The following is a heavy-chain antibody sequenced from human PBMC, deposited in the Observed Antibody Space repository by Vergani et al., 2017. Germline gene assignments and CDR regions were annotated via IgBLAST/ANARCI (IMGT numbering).Heavy chain of an antibody. J-gene: IGHJ4*02. CDR1: GATFRSNT. V-gene: IGHV1-69*02. CDR3: ARVSPGDNSGWEPFVY. Sequence: QVQLVQSGAEVKKPGSSVKVSCKASGATFRSNTISWVRQVPGQGLEWMGRIIPIIRLATSAQKFQDRVKITGDTSTNTVYMEMNNLRSEDTAVYYCARVSPGDNSGWEPFVYWGQGTLVTVSS. D-gene: IGHD6-19*01. CDR2: IIPIIRLA.